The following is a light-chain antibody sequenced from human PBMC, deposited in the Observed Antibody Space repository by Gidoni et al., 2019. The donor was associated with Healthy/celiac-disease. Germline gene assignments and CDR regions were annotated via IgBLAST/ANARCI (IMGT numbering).Light chain of an antibody. CDR1: QIVSSY. J-gene: IGKJ5*01. V-gene: IGKV3-11*01. CDR2: DAS. Sequence: IVLTQSPSTLSLSPGERATLSCRASQIVSSYLAWYQQKPGQAPRLLIYDASNRATGIPARFSGSGSGTDFTLTISSREPEDFAVYYCQQRSNWPPSITFGQGTRLEIK. CDR3: QQRSNWPPSIT.